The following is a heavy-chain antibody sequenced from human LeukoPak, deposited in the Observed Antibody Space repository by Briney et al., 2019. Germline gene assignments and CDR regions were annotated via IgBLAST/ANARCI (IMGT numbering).Heavy chain of an antibody. D-gene: IGHD6-25*01. J-gene: IGHJ4*02. Sequence: PGGSLRLSCAASGFTFSDYYMSWIRQAPGKGLERVSYISSSGSTIYYADSVKGRFTISRDNAKNSLYLQMNSLRAEDTAVYYCARDSIPVSGSFDYWGQGTLVTVSS. CDR3: ARDSIPVSGSFDY. CDR1: GFTFSDYY. V-gene: IGHV3-11*04. CDR2: ISSSGSTI.